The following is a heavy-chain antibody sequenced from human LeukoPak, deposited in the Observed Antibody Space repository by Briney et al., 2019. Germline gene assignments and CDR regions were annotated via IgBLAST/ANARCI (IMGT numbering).Heavy chain of an antibody. CDR1: GGTFSSYA. D-gene: IGHD6-13*01. Sequence: GASVTVSCKASGGTFSSYAISWVRQAPGQGLEWMGRIIPILGIANYAQKFQGRVTITADKSTSTAYMELSSLRSEDTAVYYCARDFSNIAAAGTGWFDPWGQGTLVPVSS. CDR2: IIPILGIA. CDR3: ARDFSNIAAAGTGWFDP. V-gene: IGHV1-69*04. J-gene: IGHJ5*02.